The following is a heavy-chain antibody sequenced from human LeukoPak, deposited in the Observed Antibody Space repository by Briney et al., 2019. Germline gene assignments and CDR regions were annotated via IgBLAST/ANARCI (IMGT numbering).Heavy chain of an antibody. CDR1: GLTFSRFS. V-gene: IGHV3-30*03. J-gene: IGHJ4*02. D-gene: IGHD1-20*01. CDR3: ASRITGTTLPY. CDR2: ISYDGSKK. Sequence: PGRSLRLSCAASGLTFSRFSMHWVRQAPGKGLEWVSIISYDGSKKYYADSVKGRFTISRDNSKNTLYLQMNSLRAEDTAVYYCASRITGTTLPYWGQGTLVTVSS.